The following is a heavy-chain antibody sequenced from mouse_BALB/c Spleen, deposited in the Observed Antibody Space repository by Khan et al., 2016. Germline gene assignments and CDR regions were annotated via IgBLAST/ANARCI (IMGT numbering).Heavy chain of an antibody. D-gene: IGHD1-1*01. CDR1: GYTFTSYW. CDR2: INPSNGRT. V-gene: IGHV1S81*02. J-gene: IGHJ4*01. CDR3: ARHPYGSSYAMDY. Sequence: HVQLQQPGAELVKPGASVKLSCKASGYTFTSYWMHWVKQRPGQGLEWIGEINPSNGRTNYNEKFKSKATLTVDKSSSTAYMQLSSLTSEDSAVYYCARHPYGSSYAMDYWGQGTSVTVSS.